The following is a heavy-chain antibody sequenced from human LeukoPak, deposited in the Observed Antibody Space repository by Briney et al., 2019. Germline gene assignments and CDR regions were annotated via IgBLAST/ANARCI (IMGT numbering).Heavy chain of an antibody. CDR2: IYYSGST. CDR3: ARENGYRYDY. D-gene: IGHD5-18*01. Sequence: SETLSLTCNVSGDSISSDYWSWIRQPPGKGLEWIGSIYYSGSTNYNPSLKSRVTISVDTSKNQLSLKLSSVTAADTALYYCARENGYRYDYWGQGTLVTVSS. J-gene: IGHJ4*02. CDR1: GDSISSDY. V-gene: IGHV4-59*01.